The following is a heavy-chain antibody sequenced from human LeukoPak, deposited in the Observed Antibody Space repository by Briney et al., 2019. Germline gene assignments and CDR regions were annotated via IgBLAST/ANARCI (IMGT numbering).Heavy chain of an antibody. CDR3: ARDGYYGSGSYYNVPTLYFDY. CDR1: GFTFSSYA. CDR2: MSYDGSNK. D-gene: IGHD3-10*01. Sequence: PGGSLRLSCAASGFTFSSYAMHWVRQAPGKGLEWVAVMSYDGSNKYYADSVKGRFTISRDNSKNTLYLQMNSLRAEDTAVYYCARDGYYGSGSYYNVPTLYFDYWGQGTLVTVSS. V-gene: IGHV3-30*04. J-gene: IGHJ4*02.